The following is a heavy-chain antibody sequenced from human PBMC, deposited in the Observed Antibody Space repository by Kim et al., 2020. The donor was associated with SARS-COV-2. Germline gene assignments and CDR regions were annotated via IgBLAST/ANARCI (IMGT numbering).Heavy chain of an antibody. CDR2: ISYDGSNK. V-gene: IGHV3-30*18. CDR3: AKDRKGHIVVVPAASRDTWFDP. Sequence: GGSLRLSCAASGFTFSSYGMHWVRQAPGKGLEWVAVISYDGSNKYYADSVKGRFTISRDNSKNTLYLQMNSLRAEDTAVYYCAKDRKGHIVVVPAASRDTWFDPWGQGTLVTVSS. J-gene: IGHJ5*02. CDR1: GFTFSSYG. D-gene: IGHD2-2*01.